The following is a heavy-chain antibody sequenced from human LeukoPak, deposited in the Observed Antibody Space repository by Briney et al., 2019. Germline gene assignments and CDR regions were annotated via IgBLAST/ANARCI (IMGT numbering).Heavy chain of an antibody. Sequence: GGSLRLSCAGSGFTFGDFGMTWVRQAPGKGLAWVANIIEGGDLKYYVDSVKGRFTISRDNTKNSLYLQMTSLRADDTAVYYCARVGKNGWDFDHWGQGTLVTVSS. CDR3: ARVGKNGWDFDH. CDR2: IIEGGDLK. J-gene: IGHJ4*02. V-gene: IGHV3-7*01. CDR1: GFTFGDFG. D-gene: IGHD6-19*01.